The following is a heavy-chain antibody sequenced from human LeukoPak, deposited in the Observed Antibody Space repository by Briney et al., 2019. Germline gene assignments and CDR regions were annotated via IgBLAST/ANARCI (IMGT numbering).Heavy chain of an antibody. V-gene: IGHV3-21*01. CDR2: ISSSSSYI. CDR1: GFTFSSYS. CDR3: ASLARDTATDY. J-gene: IGHJ4*02. Sequence: GGSLRLSCAASGFTFSSYSMNSVRQAPGKGLEWVSSISSSSSYIHYADSVKGRFTISRDNAKNSLYLQMNSLRAEDTAVYYCASLARDTATDYWGQGTLVTVSS. D-gene: IGHD5-18*01.